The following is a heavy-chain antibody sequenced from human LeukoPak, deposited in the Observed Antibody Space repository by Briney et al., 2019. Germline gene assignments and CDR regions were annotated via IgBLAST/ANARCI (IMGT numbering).Heavy chain of an antibody. D-gene: IGHD3-10*01. Sequence: PSETLSLTCAVYGGSFSGYYWSWIRQPPGKGLEWIGEINHSGSTNHNPSLKSRVTISVDTSKNQFSLKLSSVTAADTAVYYCARAANYYGSGALCYYMDVWGKGTTVTVSS. CDR1: GGSFSGYY. CDR2: INHSGST. J-gene: IGHJ6*03. V-gene: IGHV4-34*01. CDR3: ARAANYYGSGALCYYMDV.